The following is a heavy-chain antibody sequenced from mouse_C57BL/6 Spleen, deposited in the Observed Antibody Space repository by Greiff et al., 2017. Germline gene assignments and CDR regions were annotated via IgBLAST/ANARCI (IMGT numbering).Heavy chain of an antibody. CDR2: INYDGSST. Sequence: EVMLVESEGGLVQPGSSMKLSCTASGFTFSDYYMAWVRQVPEKGLEWVANINYDGSSTYYLDSLKSRFIISRDNAKNILYLQMSSLKSEDTATYYCAREEGYGNYFDYWGQGTTLTVSS. J-gene: IGHJ2*01. D-gene: IGHD2-1*01. CDR1: GFTFSDYY. V-gene: IGHV5-16*01. CDR3: AREEGYGNYFDY.